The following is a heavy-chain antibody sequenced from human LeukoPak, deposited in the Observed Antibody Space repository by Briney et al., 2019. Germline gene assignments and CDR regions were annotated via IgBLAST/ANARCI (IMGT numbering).Heavy chain of an antibody. Sequence: QPGGSLRLSCAASGFTFSSYAMSWVRQAPGKGLEWVSAISGSGGSTYYANSVKGRFTISRDNSKNTLYLQMNSLRVEDTAVYYCARDSAHYYGSDWGQGTLVTVSS. CDR2: ISGSGGST. V-gene: IGHV3-23*01. CDR1: GFTFSSYA. J-gene: IGHJ4*02. CDR3: ARDSAHYYGSD. D-gene: IGHD3-10*01.